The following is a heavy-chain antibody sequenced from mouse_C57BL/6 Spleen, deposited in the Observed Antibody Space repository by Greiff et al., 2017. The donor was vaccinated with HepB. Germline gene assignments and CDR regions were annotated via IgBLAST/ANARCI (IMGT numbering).Heavy chain of an antibody. J-gene: IGHJ4*01. Sequence: QVQLQQSGAELVRPGTSVKVSCKASGYAFTNYLIEWVKQRPGQGLEWIGRIDPNSGGTKYNEKFKSKATLTVDKPSSTAYMQLSSLTSEDSAVYYCARWGTAQALWGQGTSVTVSS. CDR3: ARWGTAQAL. CDR2: IDPNSGGT. V-gene: IGHV1-54*01. CDR1: GYAFTNYL. D-gene: IGHD3-2*02.